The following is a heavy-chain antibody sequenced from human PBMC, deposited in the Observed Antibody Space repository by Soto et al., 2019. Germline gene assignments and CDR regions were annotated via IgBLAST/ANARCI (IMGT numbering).Heavy chain of an antibody. D-gene: IGHD6-13*01. CDR2: ISYDGSNK. Sequence: QVQLVESGGGVVQPGRSLRLSCAASGFTFSSYAMHWVRQAPGKGLEWVAVISYDGSNKYYADSVKGRFTISRDNSKNTLYLQMNGLRAEDTAVYYCAREEQQPEDYYGMDVWGQGTTVTVSS. J-gene: IGHJ6*02. CDR3: AREEQQPEDYYGMDV. CDR1: GFTFSSYA. V-gene: IGHV3-30-3*01.